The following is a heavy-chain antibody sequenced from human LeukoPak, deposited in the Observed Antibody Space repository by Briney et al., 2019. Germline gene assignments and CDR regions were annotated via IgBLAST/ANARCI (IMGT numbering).Heavy chain of an antibody. J-gene: IGHJ2*01. CDR2: IYSGGST. D-gene: IGHD3-22*01. Sequence: GGSLRLSCAASGFTVSSNYMSWVRQAPGKGLEWVSIIYSGGSTYYADSVKGRFTISRDISKNTLSLQMSSLRAEDTAVYYCARSPRIYDSSGYYLVEYFDLWGRGTLVTVSS. CDR3: ARSPRIYDSSGYYLVEYFDL. V-gene: IGHV3-53*01. CDR1: GFTVSSNY.